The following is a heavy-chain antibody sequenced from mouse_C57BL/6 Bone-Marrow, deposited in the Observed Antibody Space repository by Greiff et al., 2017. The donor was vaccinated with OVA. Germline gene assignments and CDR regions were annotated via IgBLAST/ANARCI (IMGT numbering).Heavy chain of an antibody. CDR1: GFSFNTYA. CDR2: IRSKSNNYAT. J-gene: IGHJ4*01. D-gene: IGHD2-4*01. CDR3: VREDYDPYYAMDY. V-gene: IGHV10-1*01. Sequence: EVKLVESGGGLVQPKGSLKLSCAASGFSFNTYAMNWVRQAPGKGLEWVARIRSKSNNYATYYADSVKDRFTISRDDSESMLYLQMNNLKTEDTAMYYCVREDYDPYYAMDYWGQGTSVTVSS.